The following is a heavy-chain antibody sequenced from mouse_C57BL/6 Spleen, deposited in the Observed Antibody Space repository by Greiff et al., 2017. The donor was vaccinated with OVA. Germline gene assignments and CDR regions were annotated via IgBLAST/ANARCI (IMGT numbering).Heavy chain of an antibody. CDR2: IYPGDGDT. J-gene: IGHJ2*01. CDR1: GYAFSSSW. D-gene: IGHD1-1*01. Sequence: QVQLQQSGPELVKPGASVKISCKASGYAFSSSWMNWVKQRPGKGLEWIGRIYPGDGDTNYNGKFKGKATLTADKSSSTAYMQLSSLTSEDSAVYFCANYYGSSRGGFDYWGQGTTLTVSS. CDR3: ANYYGSSRGGFDY. V-gene: IGHV1-82*01.